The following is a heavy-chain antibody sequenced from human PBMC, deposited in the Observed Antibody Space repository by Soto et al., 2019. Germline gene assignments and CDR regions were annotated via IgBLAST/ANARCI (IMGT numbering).Heavy chain of an antibody. J-gene: IGHJ4*02. V-gene: IGHV1-2*02. D-gene: IGHD3-16*01. CDR3: ARDRDIGGDGHVEVY. Sequence: QVQLVQSGAEVKKPGASVKVSCKASGYTFTGYYMHWVRQAPGQGLEWMGWINPNSGGTNYAQKVQGRVTMTRDTSISTAYMELSRLRSDDTAVYYCARDRDIGGDGHVEVYWGQGTLVTVSS. CDR2: INPNSGGT. CDR1: GYTFTGYY.